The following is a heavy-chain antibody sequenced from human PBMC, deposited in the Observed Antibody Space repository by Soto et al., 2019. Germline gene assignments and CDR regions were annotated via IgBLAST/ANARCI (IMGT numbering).Heavy chain of an antibody. CDR1: GFSLSNARMG. J-gene: IGHJ4*02. Sequence: QVTLKESGPVLVKPTETLTLTCTVSGFSLSNARMGVSWIRQPPGKALEWLAHIFSNDEKSYSTSLKSRLTISKHTSESQVVLTMTNMDPVDTATYYCAVGLRGYGSPFDYWGQGTLVTVSS. D-gene: IGHD3-10*01. V-gene: IGHV2-26*01. CDR2: IFSNDEK. CDR3: AVGLRGYGSPFDY.